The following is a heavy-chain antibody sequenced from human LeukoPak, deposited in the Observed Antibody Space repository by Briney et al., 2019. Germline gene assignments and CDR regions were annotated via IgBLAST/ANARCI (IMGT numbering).Heavy chain of an antibody. J-gene: IGHJ5*02. CDR3: ARTVSMAARTPYNWFDP. CDR2: INHSGST. D-gene: IGHD4-11*01. CDR1: GGSFSGYY. Sequence: SETLSLTCAVYGGSFSGYYWSWIRQPPGKGREWIGEINHSGSTNYNPSLKSRVTISVDTSKNQFSLKLSSVTAANTAVYYCARTVSMAARTPYNWFDPWGQGTLVTVSS. V-gene: IGHV4-34*01.